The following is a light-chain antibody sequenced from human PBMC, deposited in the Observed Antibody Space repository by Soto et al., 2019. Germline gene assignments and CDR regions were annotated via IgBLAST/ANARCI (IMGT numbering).Light chain of an antibody. Sequence: QSALTQPASVSGSPGQSITISCTGTSSDVGSYNLVSWYQQHPGKAPKLMIYEGSKRPSGVSNRFSGSKSGITASLTISGLQAEDEADYYCCSYAGSSTSVFGGGTNLTVL. V-gene: IGLV2-23*01. CDR1: SSDVGSYNL. J-gene: IGLJ2*01. CDR3: CSYAGSSTSV. CDR2: EGS.